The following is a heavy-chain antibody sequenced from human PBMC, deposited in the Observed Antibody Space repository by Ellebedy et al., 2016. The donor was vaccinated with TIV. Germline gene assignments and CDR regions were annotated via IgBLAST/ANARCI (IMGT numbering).Heavy chain of an antibody. CDR2: TSYDGTNK. D-gene: IGHD2-2*01. CDR1: GFTFRSYA. J-gene: IGHJ3*01. Sequence: GESLKISXAASGFTFRSYALHWVRQAPGKGLEWVAVTSYDGTNKYYADSVKGRFTISRDISKNTLYLQLNSLRAEDTALYYCARVAVVRGSPIVSAAAAAFDFWGQGTMVTVSS. V-gene: IGHV3-30*04. CDR3: ARVAVVRGSPIVSAAAAAFDF.